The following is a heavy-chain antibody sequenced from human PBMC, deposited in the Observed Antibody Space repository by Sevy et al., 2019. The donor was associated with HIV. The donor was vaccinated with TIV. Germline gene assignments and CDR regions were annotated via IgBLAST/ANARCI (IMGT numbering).Heavy chain of an antibody. D-gene: IGHD3-3*01. CDR2: ISSSSSYI. V-gene: IGHV3-21*04. CDR3: ARDGRYYDFWSGYYSYYYGMDV. Sequence: GGSLRLSCAASGFTFSSYSMNWVRQAPGKGLECVSSISSSSSYIYYADSVKGRFTISRDNAKNSLYLQMNSLRAEDTAVYYCARDGRYYDFWSGYYSYYYGMDVWGQGTTVTV. J-gene: IGHJ6*02. CDR1: GFTFSSYS.